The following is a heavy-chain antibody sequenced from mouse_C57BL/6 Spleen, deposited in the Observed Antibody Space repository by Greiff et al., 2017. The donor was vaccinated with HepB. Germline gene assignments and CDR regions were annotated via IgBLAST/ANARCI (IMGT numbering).Heavy chain of an antibody. V-gene: IGHV1-74*01. J-gene: IGHJ3*01. CDR1: GYTFTSYW. CDR2: IHPSDSDT. D-gene: IGHD2-2*01. Sequence: QVQLKQPGAELVKPGASVKVSCKASGYTFTSYWMHWVKQRPGQGLEWIGRIHPSDSDTNYNQKFKGKATLTVDKSSSTAYMQLSSLTSEDSAVYYCAIKAKSLLCLRRWFAYWGQGTLVTVSA. CDR3: AIKAKSLLCLRRWFAY.